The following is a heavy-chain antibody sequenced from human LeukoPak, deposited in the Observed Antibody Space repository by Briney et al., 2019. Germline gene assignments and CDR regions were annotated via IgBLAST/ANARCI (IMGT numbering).Heavy chain of an antibody. Sequence: SETLSLTCSVTDGSINSYYWNWIRRPPGKGLEWIGYIYYNGNTNYSPSLKSRVTMSVDTSKNLFSLKVSSVTAADTAVYYCARGRSNYYGMDVWGQGTTVTVSS. D-gene: IGHD1-26*01. V-gene: IGHV4-59*01. CDR3: ARGRSNYYGMDV. J-gene: IGHJ6*02. CDR2: IYYNGNT. CDR1: DGSINSYY.